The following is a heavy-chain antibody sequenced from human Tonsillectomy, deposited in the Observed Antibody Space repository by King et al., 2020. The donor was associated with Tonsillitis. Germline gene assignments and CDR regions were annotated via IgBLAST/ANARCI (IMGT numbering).Heavy chain of an antibody. Sequence: VQLQESGPGLVKPSETLSLTCTVSGGSISSYYWSWVRQPPGKGLEWIGNIYYSGSTNYNPSLTSRVTISVDTYKNQFSLGLSSVTAADTAVYYGPNDMVDWGQGTLVTDSS. CDR2: IYYSGST. CDR3: PNDMVD. J-gene: IGHJ4*02. D-gene: IGHD3-9*01. V-gene: IGHV4-59*08. CDR1: GGSISSYY.